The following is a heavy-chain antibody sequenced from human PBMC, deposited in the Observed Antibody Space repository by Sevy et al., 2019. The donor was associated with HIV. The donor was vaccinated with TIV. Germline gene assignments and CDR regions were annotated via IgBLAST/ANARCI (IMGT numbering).Heavy chain of an antibody. V-gene: IGHV3-66*02. CDR3: ARVYGGKSGDYYYYYMHV. CDR1: GFTVSSNY. CDR2: IYSGGST. J-gene: IGHJ6*03. Sequence: GGSLRLSCAASGFTVSSNYMSWVRQAPGKGLEWVSVIYSGGSTYYADSVKGRFTISRDNSKNTLYLQMNSLRAEDTAVYYCARVYGGKSGDYYYYYMHVWGKGTTVTVSS. D-gene: IGHD4-17*01.